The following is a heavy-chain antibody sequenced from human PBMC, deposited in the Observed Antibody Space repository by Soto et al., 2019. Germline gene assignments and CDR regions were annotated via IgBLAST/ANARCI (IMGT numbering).Heavy chain of an antibody. CDR3: AHRTIGFFDD. Sequence: QITLKASGPTLVKPTQTLTLTCTFSGFSLSSSGVGVGWIPQPPGKALEWLALIYWDDDKRYSPSLKSRLTITKDASKNEVVLTMTDMDPVDTATYYCAHRTIGFFDDWGQGTLVTVSS. CDR2: IYWDDDK. D-gene: IGHD2-15*01. V-gene: IGHV2-5*02. J-gene: IGHJ4*02. CDR1: GFSLSSSGVG.